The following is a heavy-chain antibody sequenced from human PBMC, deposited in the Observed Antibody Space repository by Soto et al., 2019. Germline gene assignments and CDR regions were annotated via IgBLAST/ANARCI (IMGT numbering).Heavy chain of an antibody. CDR3: TRIAPSYNMDV. CDR2: IRNKADNDAT. Sequence: EVHLVESGGGLVQPGGSLRLSCAASGFTFSGSAMHWVRQASGKGLEWVGRIRNKADNDATAYTASVKGRFIISRDDSKNAAYLQMNSLQTEDPALYYCTRIAPSYNMDVWGQGTTVTVSS. D-gene: IGHD2-21*01. V-gene: IGHV3-73*02. CDR1: GFTFSGSA. J-gene: IGHJ6*02.